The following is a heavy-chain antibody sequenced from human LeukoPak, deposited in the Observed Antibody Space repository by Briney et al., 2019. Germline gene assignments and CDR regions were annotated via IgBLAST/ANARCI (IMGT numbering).Heavy chain of an antibody. CDR2: ITSGSGSNV. CDR3: ARHGSWSFDY. CDR1: GFTFSSHA. V-gene: IGHV3-23*01. J-gene: IGHJ4*02. D-gene: IGHD6-13*01. Sequence: GGSLRLSCAASGFTFSSHAMSWVRQAPGKGLEWVSAITSGSGSNVYYTDSLKGRFTSSRDNSKNTLYQQMNRLRAEDTAVYYCARHGSWSFDYWGQGTLVTVSA.